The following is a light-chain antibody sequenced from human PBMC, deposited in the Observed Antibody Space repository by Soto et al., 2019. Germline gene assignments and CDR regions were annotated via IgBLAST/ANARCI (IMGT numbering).Light chain of an antibody. CDR3: QQYGSSPPT. J-gene: IGKJ1*01. V-gene: IGKV3-20*01. CDR2: GAY. Sequence: EIVLTQSPGTLSLSPGERATLSFRASQSVNSYSLAWYQRKPGQPHRHLLWGAYNRATDIPYRFSGSGSGTDFTLTITSLEQEHFAVYVCQQYGSSPPTFGQGTRVEVK. CDR1: QSVNSYS.